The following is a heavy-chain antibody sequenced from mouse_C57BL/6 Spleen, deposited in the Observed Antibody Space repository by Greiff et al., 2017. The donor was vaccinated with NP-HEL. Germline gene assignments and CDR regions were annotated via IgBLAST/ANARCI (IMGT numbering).Heavy chain of an antibody. V-gene: IGHV1-42*01. Sequence: VQLQQSGPELVKPGASVKISCKASGYSFTGYYMNWVKQSPEKSLEWIGEINPSTGGTTYNQKFKAKATLTVDKFSSTAYMQLKSLTSEDSAVYYCARRDWDVEYFDYWGQGTTLTVSS. D-gene: IGHD4-1*01. CDR3: ARRDWDVEYFDY. CDR1: GYSFTGYY. CDR2: INPSTGGT. J-gene: IGHJ2*01.